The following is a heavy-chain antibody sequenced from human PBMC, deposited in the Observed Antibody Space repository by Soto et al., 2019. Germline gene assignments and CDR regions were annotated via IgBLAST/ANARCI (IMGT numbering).Heavy chain of an antibody. CDR1: GGTFSSYT. J-gene: IGHJ3*02. V-gene: IGHV1-69*04. D-gene: IGHD3-22*01. Sequence: SVKVSCKASGGTFSSYTISWVRQAPGQGLEWMGRIIPILGIANYAQKFQGRVTITADKSTSTAYMGLSSLRSEDTAVYYCARDRSRYYYDSSGYLGAALYIWG. CDR3: ARDRSRYYYDSSGYLGAALYI. CDR2: IIPILGIA.